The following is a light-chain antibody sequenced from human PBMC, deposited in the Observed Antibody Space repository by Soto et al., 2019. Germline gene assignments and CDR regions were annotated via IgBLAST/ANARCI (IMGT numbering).Light chain of an antibody. J-gene: IGKJ1*01. CDR2: DAS. Sequence: EIVLTQSPATLSLSPGERATLTCRASLCVCSYLAWYQQKPGLSLRLLIYDASNRATGIPARFSGSGSGTDFTLTISSLEPEDFAVYYCQQRSNWPPWTFGQGTKVDIK. CDR1: LCVCSY. CDR3: QQRSNWPPWT. V-gene: IGKV3-11*01.